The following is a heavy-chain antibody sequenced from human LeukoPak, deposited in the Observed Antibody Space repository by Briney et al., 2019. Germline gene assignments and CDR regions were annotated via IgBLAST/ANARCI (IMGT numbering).Heavy chain of an antibody. CDR2: IRQDGSEK. Sequence: GGSLRLSCAVSGFTFTSYWMNWVRQAPGKGLEWVASIRQDGSEKSYVDSVKGRFTISRDNTKNSLYLQINSLRAEDTAVYYCARGLELPPDWFDPWGQGTLVTVSS. V-gene: IGHV3-7*01. CDR1: GFTFTSYW. D-gene: IGHD1-7*01. J-gene: IGHJ5*02. CDR3: ARGLELPPDWFDP.